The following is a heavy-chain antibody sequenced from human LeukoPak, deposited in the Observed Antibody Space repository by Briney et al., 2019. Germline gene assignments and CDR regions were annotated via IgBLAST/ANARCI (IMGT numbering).Heavy chain of an antibody. CDR1: GGSISSTTYY. J-gene: IGHJ4*02. V-gene: IGHV4-39*01. CDR2: IHFGGTT. CDR3: ATRGYKYGLN. D-gene: IGHD5-18*01. Sequence: SETLSLTCTVSGGSISSTTYYWGWIRQPPGKGLEWIGTIHFGGTTYYSPSLKSRVTISVDTSKNQFSLKLTSVTAADTAVYYCATRGYKYGLNWGQETLVTVSS.